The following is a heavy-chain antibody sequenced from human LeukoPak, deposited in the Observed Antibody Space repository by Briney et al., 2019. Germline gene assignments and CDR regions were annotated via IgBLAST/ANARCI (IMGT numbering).Heavy chain of an antibody. V-gene: IGHV6-1*01. D-gene: IGHD4-23*01. Sequence: SQTLSLTCAISGDSVSSNRAAWNWIRQSPSRGLEWLGRAYYRSNWFYDYAPSVKSRIIVNSGTSKNQFSLQLNSVTPEDTAVYYCARQNGDNTRYSGLDVWGQGTAVTVSS. J-gene: IGHJ6*02. CDR2: AYYRSNWFY. CDR1: GDSVSSNRAA. CDR3: ARQNGDNTRYSGLDV.